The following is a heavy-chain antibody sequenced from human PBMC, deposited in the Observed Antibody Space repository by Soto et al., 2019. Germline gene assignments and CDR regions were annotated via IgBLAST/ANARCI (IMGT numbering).Heavy chain of an antibody. CDR2: INPNSGST. Sequence: ASVKVSCKASGYSVTSYYMHWVRQAPGQGLEWMGIINPNSGSTTYAQKFQGRDTMTRDTSTSTVYMELTSLTSGDTAVYYCARAGIAYCSSTTCYLYYYVMDVWGQGTTVTVS. D-gene: IGHD2-2*01. J-gene: IGHJ6*02. CDR1: GYSVTSYY. CDR3: ARAGIAYCSSTTCYLYYYVMDV. V-gene: IGHV1-46*01.